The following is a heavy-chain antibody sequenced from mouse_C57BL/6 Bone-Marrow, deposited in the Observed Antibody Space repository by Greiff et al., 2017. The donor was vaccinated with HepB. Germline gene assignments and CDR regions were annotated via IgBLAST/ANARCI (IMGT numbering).Heavy chain of an antibody. J-gene: IGHJ3*01. Sequence: VQLQQSGAELVRPGASVKLSCTASGFNIKDDYMHWVKQRPEQGLEWIGWIDPENGDTEYASKFQGKATITADTSSHTAYLQLSSLTSEDTAVYYCTKERPWFAYWGQGTLVTVSA. CDR2: IDPENGDT. V-gene: IGHV14-4*01. CDR3: TKERPWFAY. CDR1: GFNIKDDY.